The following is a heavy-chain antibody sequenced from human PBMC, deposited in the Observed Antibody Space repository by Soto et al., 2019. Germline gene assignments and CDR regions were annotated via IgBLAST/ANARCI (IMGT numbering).Heavy chain of an antibody. CDR1: GYTLTELS. V-gene: IGHV1-24*01. CDR3: ATRVRGVIQRVLGFDI. J-gene: IGHJ3*02. Sequence: ASVKVSCKVSGYTLTELSMHWVRQAPGKGLEWMGGFDPEDGETIYAQKFQGRVTMTEDTSTDTAYMELSSLRSEDTAVYYCATRVRGVIQRVLGFDIWGKGTMVTV. D-gene: IGHD3-10*01. CDR2: FDPEDGET.